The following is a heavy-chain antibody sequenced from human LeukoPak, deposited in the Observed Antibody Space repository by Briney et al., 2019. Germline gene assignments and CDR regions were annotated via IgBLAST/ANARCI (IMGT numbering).Heavy chain of an antibody. CDR3: ARLSSYDSSGWYYFDY. J-gene: IGHJ4*02. V-gene: IGHV1-69*04. Sequence: SVKVSCKASGGTFSSYAISWVRQAPGQGLEWMGRIIPILGIANYAQKFQGRVTITADKSTSTAYMELSSLRSEDTAVYYWARLSSYDSSGWYYFDYWGQGTLVTVSS. D-gene: IGHD6-19*01. CDR1: GGTFSSYA. CDR2: IIPILGIA.